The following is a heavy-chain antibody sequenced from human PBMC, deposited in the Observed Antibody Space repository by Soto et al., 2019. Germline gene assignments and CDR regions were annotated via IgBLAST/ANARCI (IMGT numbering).Heavy chain of an antibody. J-gene: IGHJ4*02. CDR1: GFTFSSYG. D-gene: IGHD3-22*01. CDR2: ISYDGSNK. CDR3: AKDQDSSGYYPDY. Sequence: GGSLRLSCAASGFTFSSYGMHWVRQAPGKGLEWVAVISYDGSNKYYADSVKGRFTISRDNSKNTLYLQMNSLRAEDTAVCYCAKDQDSSGYYPDYWGQGTLVTVSS. V-gene: IGHV3-30*18.